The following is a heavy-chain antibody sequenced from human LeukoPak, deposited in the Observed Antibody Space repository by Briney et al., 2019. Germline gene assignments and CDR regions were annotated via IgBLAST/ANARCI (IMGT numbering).Heavy chain of an antibody. D-gene: IGHD2-15*01. CDR3: ARAAACCSGGSCRHYYYYGMDV. J-gene: IGHJ6*02. CDR2: IYYSGST. CDR1: GGSISSYY. V-gene: IGHV4-59*01. Sequence: SETLSLTCTVSGGSISSYYWSWIRQPPGKGLEWIGYIYYSGSTNYNPSLKSRVTISVDTSKNQFSLKLSSVTAADTAVYYCARAAACCSGGSCRHYYYYGMDVWGQGTTVTVSS.